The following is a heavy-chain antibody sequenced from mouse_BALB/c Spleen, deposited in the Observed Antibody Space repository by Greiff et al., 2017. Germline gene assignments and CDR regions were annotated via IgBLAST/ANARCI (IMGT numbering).Heavy chain of an antibody. CDR3: AREVVGYFDV. V-gene: IGHV5-6-5*01. Sequence: EVKLMESGGGLVKPGGSLKLSCAASGFTFSSYAMSWVRQTPEKRLEWVASISSGGSTYYPDSVKGRFTISRDNARNILYLQMSSLRSEDTAMYYCAREVVGYFDVWGAGTTVTVSS. CDR2: ISSGGST. D-gene: IGHD1-1*01. J-gene: IGHJ1*01. CDR1: GFTFSSYA.